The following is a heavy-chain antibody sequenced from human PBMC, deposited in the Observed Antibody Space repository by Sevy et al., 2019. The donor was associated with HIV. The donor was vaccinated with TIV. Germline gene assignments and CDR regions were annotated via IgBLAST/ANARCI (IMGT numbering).Heavy chain of an antibody. CDR1: GFTFSSYS. CDR2: ISSSSSTI. J-gene: IGHJ4*02. Sequence: GGSLRLSCAASGFTFSSYSMNWVRQAPGKGLEWVSYISSSSSTIYYADSVKGRVTISRDNAKNSLYLQMNSLRDEDTAVYYCARERKIYDSSGYYFHFDYWGQGTLVTVSS. V-gene: IGHV3-48*02. CDR3: ARERKIYDSSGYYFHFDY. D-gene: IGHD3-22*01.